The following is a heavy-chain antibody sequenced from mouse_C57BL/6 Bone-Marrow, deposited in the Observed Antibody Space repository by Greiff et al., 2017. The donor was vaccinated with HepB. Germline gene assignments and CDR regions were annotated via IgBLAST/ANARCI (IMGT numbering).Heavy chain of an antibody. CDR1: GYTFTSYW. J-gene: IGHJ1*03. V-gene: IGHV1-64*01. D-gene: IGHD2-3*01. Sequence: QVQLQQPGAELVKPGASVKLSCKASGYTFTSYWMHWVKQRPGQGLEWIGMIHPNSGSTNYNEKFKSKATLTVDKSSSTAYMQLSSLTSEDAAVYYCARGGWLFWYCDVWGRGTAVTVSA. CDR2: IHPNSGST. CDR3: ARGGWLFWYCDV.